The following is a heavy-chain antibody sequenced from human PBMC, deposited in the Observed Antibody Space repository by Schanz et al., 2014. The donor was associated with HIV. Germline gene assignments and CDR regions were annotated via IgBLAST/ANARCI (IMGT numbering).Heavy chain of an antibody. V-gene: IGHV1-18*01. CDR1: GYTFISYG. D-gene: IGHD1-26*01. Sequence: QVQLVQSGTEVKKPGASVKVSCKASGYTFISYGISWVRQAPGQGLEWMGWISAYNGNTNYAQKFQGRLTMTTDTSTSTAYMELRSLRSDDTAVYYCARDRPVIVGATRADGGTDFDYWGQETLVTVSS. J-gene: IGHJ4*02. CDR2: ISAYNGNT. CDR3: ARDRPVIVGATRADGGTDFDY.